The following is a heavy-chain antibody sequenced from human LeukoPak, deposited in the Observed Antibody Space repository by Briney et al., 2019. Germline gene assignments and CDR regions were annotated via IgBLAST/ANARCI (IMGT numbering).Heavy chain of an antibody. CDR1: GFTFSSYG. CDR2: IWYDGSNK. CDR3: AKDDSSSGWYSYYYYGMDV. Sequence: GGSLRLSCAASGFTFSSYGMHWVRQAPGKGLEWVAVIWYDGSNKYYADSVKGRFTISRDNSKNTLYLQMNSLRAEDTAVYYCAKDDSSSGWYSYYYYGMDVWGQGTTATVSS. J-gene: IGHJ6*02. V-gene: IGHV3-30*02. D-gene: IGHD6-19*01.